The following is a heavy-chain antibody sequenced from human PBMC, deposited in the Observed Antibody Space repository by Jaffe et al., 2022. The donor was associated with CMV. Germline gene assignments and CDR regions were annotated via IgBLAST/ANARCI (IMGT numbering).Heavy chain of an antibody. D-gene: IGHD5-12*01. V-gene: IGHV3-23*01. CDR2: ISGSGGST. CDR1: GFTFSSYA. CDR3: AKDLPSKRLATIGYYGMDV. Sequence: EVQLLESGGGLVQPGGSLRLSCAASGFTFSSYAMSWVRQAPGKGLEWVSAISGSGGSTYYADSVKGRFTISRDNSKNTLYLQMNSLRAEDTAVYYCAKDLPSKRLATIGYYGMDVWGQGTTVTVSS. J-gene: IGHJ6*02.